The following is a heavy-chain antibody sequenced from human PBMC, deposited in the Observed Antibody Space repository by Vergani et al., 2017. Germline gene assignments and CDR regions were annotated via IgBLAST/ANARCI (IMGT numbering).Heavy chain of an antibody. CDR3: AKIIAVADHFDY. J-gene: IGHJ4*02. CDR1: GDKGRRER. V-gene: IGHV3-30*18. Sequence: QVQLVESGGGVDEPGRSRREEGGEEGDKGRRERREGGGKGQGKVMEGVEGIAYDGSNKYYADSVKGRFTISRDNSKNTLYLQMNSLRAEDTAVYYCAKIIAVADHFDYWGQGTLVTDSS. D-gene: IGHD6-19*01. CDR2: IAYDGSNK.